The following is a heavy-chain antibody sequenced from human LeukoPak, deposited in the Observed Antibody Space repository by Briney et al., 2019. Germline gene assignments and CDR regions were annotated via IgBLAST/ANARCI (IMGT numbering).Heavy chain of an antibody. CDR1: GVSIRGSGYY. V-gene: IGHV4-34*01. CDR2: INHSGST. D-gene: IGHD3-10*01. J-gene: IGHJ4*02. Sequence: PSETLSLTCSVSGVSIRGSGYYWSWIRQPPGKGLERIGEINHSGSTNYNPSLKSRVTISVDTSKNQFSLKLSSVTAADTAVYYCARRRVYSKDGSFGYWGQGTLVTVSS. CDR3: ARRRVYSKDGSFGY.